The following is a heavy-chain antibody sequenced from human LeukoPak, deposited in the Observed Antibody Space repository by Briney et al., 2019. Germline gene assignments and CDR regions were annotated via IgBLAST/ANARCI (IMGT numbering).Heavy chain of an antibody. CDR3: ARDLYRIVVVPHYFDY. CDR2: ISSSSSYI. Sequence: GGSLRLSCASSGFTFSRYVLTWVRQAPGKGLEWVSSISSSSSYIYYADSVKGRFTISRDNAKNSLYLQMNSLRAEDTAVYYCARDLYRIVVVPHYFDYWGQGTLVTVSS. J-gene: IGHJ4*02. D-gene: IGHD3-22*01. V-gene: IGHV3-21*01. CDR1: GFTFSRYV.